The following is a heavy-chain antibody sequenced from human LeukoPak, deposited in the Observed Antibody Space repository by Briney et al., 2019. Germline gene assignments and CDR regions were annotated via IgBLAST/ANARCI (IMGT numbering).Heavy chain of an antibody. Sequence: PETLSLTCTVSGGSINSYYWSWIRQPPGKGLEWIGYIYYSGSTNYNPSLKSRVTISVDTSKNQFSLKLSSVTAADTAVYYCARVMNPWDDAFDIWGQGTMVTVSS. CDR3: ARVMNPWDDAFDI. CDR2: IYYSGST. CDR1: GGSINSYY. D-gene: IGHD3-16*01. V-gene: IGHV4-59*01. J-gene: IGHJ3*02.